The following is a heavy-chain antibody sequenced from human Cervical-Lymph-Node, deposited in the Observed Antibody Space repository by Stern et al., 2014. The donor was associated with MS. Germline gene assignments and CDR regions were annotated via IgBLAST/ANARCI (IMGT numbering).Heavy chain of an antibody. Sequence: EVQLEESGAEVKKPGESLKISCKGSGYSFTSYWIGGVGPMPGEGLGGMGVIYPGDSDTRYSPSFQGQVNISADKSISTAYLQWSSLKASDTAMYYCARFYAPHYYYGMDVWGQGTTVNVSS. CDR1: GYSFTSYW. D-gene: IGHD5/OR15-5a*01. CDR3: ARFYAPHYYYGMDV. V-gene: IGHV5-51*01. CDR2: IYPGDSDT. J-gene: IGHJ6*02.